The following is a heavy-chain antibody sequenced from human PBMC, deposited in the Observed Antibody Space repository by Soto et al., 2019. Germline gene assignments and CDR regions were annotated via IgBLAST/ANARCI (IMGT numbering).Heavy chain of an antibody. CDR1: GYTFNGYY. Sequence: ASVKVSCKASGYTFNGYYTHWVRQAPGQGLEWMGWINPNSGGTNYAQKFQGRVTMTRDTSISTAYMELSRLRSDDTAVYCCASNTKYYDFWSGLFDYWGQGTLVTVSS. CDR2: INPNSGGT. J-gene: IGHJ4*02. V-gene: IGHV1-2*02. D-gene: IGHD3-3*01. CDR3: ASNTKYYDFWSGLFDY.